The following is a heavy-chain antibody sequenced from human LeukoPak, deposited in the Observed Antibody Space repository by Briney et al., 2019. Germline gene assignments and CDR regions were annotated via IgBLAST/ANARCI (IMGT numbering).Heavy chain of an antibody. V-gene: IGHV4-59*08. J-gene: IGHJ4*02. CDR2: IYYTVTT. CDR1: GGSISSYY. Sequence: SETLSLTCTVSGGSISSYYWSWIRQPPGKGLEWIGYIYYTVTTTYNPSLKSRVTISVDTSKNQFSLKLSSVTAADTAVYYCARHYYGDYPNLYYFDYWGQGTLVTVSS. CDR3: ARHYYGDYPNLYYFDY. D-gene: IGHD4-17*01.